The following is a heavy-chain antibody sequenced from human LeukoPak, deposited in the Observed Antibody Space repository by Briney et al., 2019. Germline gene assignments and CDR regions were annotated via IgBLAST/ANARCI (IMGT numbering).Heavy chain of an antibody. CDR1: GGTFSSYA. V-gene: IGHV1-69*04. J-gene: IGHJ4*02. CDR3: ASTDEDIVATASFDY. Sequence: SVKVSCKASGGTFSSYANSWVRQAPGQGLEWMGRIIPILGIANYAQKFQGRVTITADKSTSTAYMELSSLRSEDTAVYYCASTDEDIVATASFDYWGQGTLVTVSS. CDR2: IIPILGIA. D-gene: IGHD5-12*01.